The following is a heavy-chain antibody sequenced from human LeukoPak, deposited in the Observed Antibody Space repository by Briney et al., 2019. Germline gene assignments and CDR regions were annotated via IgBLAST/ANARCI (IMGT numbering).Heavy chain of an antibody. V-gene: IGHV6-1*01. J-gene: IGHJ5*02. D-gene: IGHD2-2*01. CDR2: TYYRSKWYN. Sequence: SQTLSLTCAISGDSVSSNSAAWNWIRQSPSRGLEWLGRTYYRSKWYNDYAVSVKSRITINPDTSKNQFSPQLNSVTPEDTAVYYCAREGRDCSSTSCYPEWFDPWGQGTLVTVSS. CDR1: GDSVSSNSAA. CDR3: AREGRDCSSTSCYPEWFDP.